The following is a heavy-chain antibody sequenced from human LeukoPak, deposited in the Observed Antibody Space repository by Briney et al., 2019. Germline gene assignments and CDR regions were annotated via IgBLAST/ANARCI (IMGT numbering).Heavy chain of an antibody. D-gene: IGHD3-9*01. CDR1: GYTFTGYY. V-gene: IGHV1-2*02. Sequence: ATVKVSCKASGYTFTGYYMHWVRQAPGQGLEWMGWINPNSGGTNYAQKFQGRVTMTRDTSISTAYMELSRLRSDDTAVYYCARCAYDILTGSLDYWGQGTLVTVSS. CDR2: INPNSGGT. CDR3: ARCAYDILTGSLDY. J-gene: IGHJ4*02.